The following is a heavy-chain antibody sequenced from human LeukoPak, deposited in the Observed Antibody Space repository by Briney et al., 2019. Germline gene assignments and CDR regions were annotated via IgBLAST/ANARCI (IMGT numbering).Heavy chain of an antibody. CDR3: ARQVPRINYDILTGYYTYSYYYYYMDV. D-gene: IGHD3-9*01. CDR2: INHSGST. J-gene: IGHJ6*03. Sequence: SETLSLTCAVYGGSFSGYYWSWIRQPPGKGLEWIGEINHSGSTNYNPSLKSRVTISVDTSKNQFSLKLSSVTAADTAVYYCARQVPRINYDILTGYYTYSYYYYYMDVWGKGTTVTVSS. CDR1: GGSFSGYY. V-gene: IGHV4-34*01.